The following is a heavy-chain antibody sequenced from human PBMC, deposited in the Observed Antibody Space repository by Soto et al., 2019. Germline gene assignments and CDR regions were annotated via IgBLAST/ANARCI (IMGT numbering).Heavy chain of an antibody. J-gene: IGHJ4*02. CDR3: AYSSHTNFDY. Sequence: QVQLVQSGAEVKKPGSSVKVSCKASGGTFSSYTISWVRQAPGQGLEWMGRIIPILGIANYAQKFQGRVXIXGDKSTSTAYMELSSLRSEDTAVYYCAYSSHTNFDYWGQGTLVTVSS. CDR2: IIPILGIA. D-gene: IGHD6-13*01. CDR1: GGTFSSYT. V-gene: IGHV1-69*02.